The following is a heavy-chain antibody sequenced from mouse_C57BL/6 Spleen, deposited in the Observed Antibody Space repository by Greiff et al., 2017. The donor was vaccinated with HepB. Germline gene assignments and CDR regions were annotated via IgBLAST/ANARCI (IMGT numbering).Heavy chain of an antibody. V-gene: IGHV1-53*01. D-gene: IGHD1-1*01. CDR2: INPSNGGT. CDR3: AREGRSSSAWFAY. Sequence: QVQLQQPGTELVKPGASVKLSCKASGYTFTSYWMHWVKQRPGQGLEWIGNINPSNGGTNYNEKFKSKATLTVDKSSSTAYMQLSSLTSEDSAVYCCAREGRSSSAWFAYWGQVTLVTVSA. CDR1: GYTFTSYW. J-gene: IGHJ3*01.